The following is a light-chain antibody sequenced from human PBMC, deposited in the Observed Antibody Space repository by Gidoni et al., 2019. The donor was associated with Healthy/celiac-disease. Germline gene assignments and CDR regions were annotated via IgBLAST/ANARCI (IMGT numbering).Light chain of an antibody. Sequence: EIVMTQSAATLSVSPGERATLSCRASQSVSSNLAWYQQKPGQAPRLLIYGASTRATGIPARFSGSGSGTAFTLTISRLQSEDFAVYYCQQYYNWPRPWTFGQGTKVEIK. CDR1: QSVSSN. J-gene: IGKJ1*01. V-gene: IGKV3-15*01. CDR2: GAS. CDR3: QQYYNWPRPWT.